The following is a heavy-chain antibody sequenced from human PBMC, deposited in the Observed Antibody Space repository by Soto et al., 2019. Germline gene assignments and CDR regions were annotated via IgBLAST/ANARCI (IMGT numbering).Heavy chain of an antibody. Sequence: QVQLVKSGGGVVQPGRSLRLSCAASGFTFSSYAMHWVRQAPGKGLEWVAVISYDGSNKYYADSVKGRFTISRDNSKNTLYVQMNSLRAEDTAVYYCARESEQWLNNRAEYFQHWGQGTLVTVSS. V-gene: IGHV3-30-3*01. CDR3: ARESEQWLNNRAEYFQH. D-gene: IGHD6-19*01. CDR1: GFTFSSYA. CDR2: ISYDGSNK. J-gene: IGHJ1*01.